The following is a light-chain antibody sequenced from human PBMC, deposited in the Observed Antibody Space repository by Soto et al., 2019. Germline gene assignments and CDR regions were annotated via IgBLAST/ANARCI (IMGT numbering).Light chain of an antibody. V-gene: IGKV3-20*01. CDR1: QSVTSSY. Sequence: EIVLTQSPGTLSLSPGERATLSCRASQSVTSSYLAWYQQKPGQAPRLLIYAASSRATGIPDRFSGSGSGTDFTLTISRLEPEDFAVYYCQQYAGSPPWTFGQGTKVDIK. J-gene: IGKJ1*01. CDR3: QQYAGSPPWT. CDR2: AAS.